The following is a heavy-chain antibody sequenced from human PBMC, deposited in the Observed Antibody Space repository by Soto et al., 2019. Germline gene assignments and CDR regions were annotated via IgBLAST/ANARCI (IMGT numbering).Heavy chain of an antibody. CDR3: AREEYCSGGSCRDPFDP. CDR2: IYYSGST. Sequence: SETLSLTCTVSGGSISSYYWSWLRQPPGKGLEWIGYIYYSGSTNYNPSLKSRVTISVDTSKNQFSLKLSSVTAADTAVYYCAREEYCSGGSCRDPFDPWGQGTLVTVSS. V-gene: IGHV4-59*01. D-gene: IGHD2-15*01. CDR1: GGSISSYY. J-gene: IGHJ5*02.